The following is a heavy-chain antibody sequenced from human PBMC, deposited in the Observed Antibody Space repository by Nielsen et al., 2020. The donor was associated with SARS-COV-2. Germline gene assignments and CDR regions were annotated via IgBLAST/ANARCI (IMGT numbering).Heavy chain of an antibody. J-gene: IGHJ4*02. CDR1: GGSFSGYY. V-gene: IGHV4-34*01. D-gene: IGHD6-19*01. CDR3: ARRPGRYSSGWYEVDY. CDR2: INHSGST. Sequence: SETLSLTCAVYGGSFSGYYWSWIRQPPGKGLEWIGEINHSGSTNYNPSLKSRVTISVDTSKNQFSLKLSSVTAADTAVYYCARRPGRYSSGWYEVDYWGQGTLVTVSS.